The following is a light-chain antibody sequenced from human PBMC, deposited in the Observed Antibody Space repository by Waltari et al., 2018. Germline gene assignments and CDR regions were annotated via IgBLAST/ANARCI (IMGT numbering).Light chain of an antibody. CDR2: DVS. V-gene: IGLV2-14*03. CDR1: SCDIGAYTH. Sequence: QSALTQPVSLSGSPGPWITIPCIGTSCDIGAYTHVPWYQHHPGKVPKLIIYDVSNPPSVISNRFSGSKSGNTASLTISGLQAEDEADYYCSSFTRSISYAFGTGTKVTIL. J-gene: IGLJ1*01. CDR3: SSFTRSISYA.